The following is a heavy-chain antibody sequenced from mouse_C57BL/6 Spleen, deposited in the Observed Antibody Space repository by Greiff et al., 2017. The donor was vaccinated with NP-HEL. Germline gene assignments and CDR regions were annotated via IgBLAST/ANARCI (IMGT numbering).Heavy chain of an antibody. J-gene: IGHJ2*01. Sequence: VMLVESGAELVRPGTSVKVSCEASGYAFTNYLIEWVKQRPGQGLEWIGVINPGSGGTNYNEKFKGKATLTADKSSSTAYMQLSSLTSEDSAVYFCARSMNLYYFDYWGQGTTLTVSS. CDR1: GYAFTNYL. CDR2: INPGSGGT. CDR3: ARSMNLYYFDY. V-gene: IGHV1-54*01.